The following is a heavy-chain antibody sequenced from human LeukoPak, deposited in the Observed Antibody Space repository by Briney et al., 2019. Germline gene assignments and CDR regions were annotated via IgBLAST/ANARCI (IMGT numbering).Heavy chain of an antibody. V-gene: IGHV1-46*01. CDR2: INPSGGST. Sequence: GASVKVSCKASGYTFTSYYMHWVRQAPGQGLEWMGIINPSGGSTSYAQKFQGRVTMTRDMSTSTVYMELSSLRSEDTAVYYCARAPPSILWEYYFDYWGQGTLVTVSS. CDR3: ARAPPSILWEYYFDY. CDR1: GYTFTSYY. D-gene: IGHD3-10*01. J-gene: IGHJ4*02.